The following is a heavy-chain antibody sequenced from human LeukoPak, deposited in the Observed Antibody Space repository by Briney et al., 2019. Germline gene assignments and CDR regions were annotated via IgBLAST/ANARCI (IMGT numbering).Heavy chain of an antibody. CDR1: GGTFSSYA. CDR3: AREVDEVPAD. D-gene: IGHD2-2*01. Sequence: GASVKVSCKASGGTFSSYAISWVRQAPGQGLEWMGGIIPIFGTANYAQKFQGRVTITADESTSTAYMELSSLRSEDTAVYYCAREVDEVPADWGQGTLVTVSS. J-gene: IGHJ4*02. CDR2: IIPIFGTA. V-gene: IGHV1-69*13.